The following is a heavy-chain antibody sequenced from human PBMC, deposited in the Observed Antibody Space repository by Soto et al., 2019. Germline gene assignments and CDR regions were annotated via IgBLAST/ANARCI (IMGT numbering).Heavy chain of an antibody. CDR3: ARLGSGWGFYFDY. CDR2: IYYSGST. CDR1: GGSISSYY. J-gene: IGHJ4*02. Sequence: QVQLQESGPGLVKPSETLSLTCTVSGGSISSYYWSWIRQPPGKGLEWIGYIYYSGSTNYNPSLKSRVTISVDTSKNQCSLKLSSVTAADTAVYYCARLGSGWGFYFDYWGQGTLVTVSS. V-gene: IGHV4-59*08. D-gene: IGHD6-19*01.